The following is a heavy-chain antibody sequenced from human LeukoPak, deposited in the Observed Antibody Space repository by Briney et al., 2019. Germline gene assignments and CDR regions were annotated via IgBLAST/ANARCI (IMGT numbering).Heavy chain of an antibody. J-gene: IGHJ3*02. CDR2: IRSNPYGGTT. CDR1: GFTFRDYT. Sequence: GGSLRLSCTASGFTFRDYTMSWVRQAPGKGLEWVGFIRSNPYGGTTEYAASVKGRFTISRDNAKNSLYLQMNSLRAEDTAVYYCARAKRNGFDIWGQGTMVTVSS. CDR3: ARAKRNGFDI. V-gene: IGHV3-49*04.